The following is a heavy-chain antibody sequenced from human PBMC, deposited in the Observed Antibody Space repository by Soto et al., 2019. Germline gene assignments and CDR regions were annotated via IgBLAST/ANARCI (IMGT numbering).Heavy chain of an antibody. CDR1: GFTFSSYG. D-gene: IGHD3-9*01. J-gene: IGHJ4*02. Sequence: QVQLVESGGGVVQPGRSLRLSCAASGFTFSSYGMHWVRQAPGKGLEWVSVIWYDGTNKYYADSVKGRFTISRDNSKNSIYLPMNSLRAEDTAVYYCARTHDIAPYYFDYWGQGSLVTVSS. CDR3: ARTHDIAPYYFDY. V-gene: IGHV3-33*01. CDR2: IWYDGTNK.